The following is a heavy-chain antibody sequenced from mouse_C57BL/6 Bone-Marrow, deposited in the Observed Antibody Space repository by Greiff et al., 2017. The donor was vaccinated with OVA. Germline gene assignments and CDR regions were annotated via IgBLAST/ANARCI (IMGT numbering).Heavy chain of an antibody. D-gene: IGHD2-4*01. CDR3: ARHYDYGRALFAY. J-gene: IGHJ3*01. V-gene: IGHV1-52*01. CDR1: GYTFTSYW. Sequence: VQLQQPGAELVRPGSSVKLSCKASGYTFTSYWMHWVKQRPIQGLEWIGNIAPSDSETHYNQKFKDKATLTVDKSSSTAYMQLSSLTSEDSAVYCGARHYDYGRALFAYWGQGTLVTVSA. CDR2: IAPSDSET.